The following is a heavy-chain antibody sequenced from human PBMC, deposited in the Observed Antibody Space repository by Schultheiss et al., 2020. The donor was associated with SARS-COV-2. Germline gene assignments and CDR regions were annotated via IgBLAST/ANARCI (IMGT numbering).Heavy chain of an antibody. J-gene: IGHJ4*02. D-gene: IGHD4/OR15-4a*01. V-gene: IGHV1-69*13. CDR3: ARPFSSDNSANYFYY. CDR1: GGTFSRNS. Sequence: SVKVSCKASGGTFSRNSISWVRQAPGQGPEWMGGIMPLFGTANYAQKFQGRVTITADVSTNTAYMELRSLRSEDTAIYYCARPFSSDNSANYFYYWGQGTLVTVSS. CDR2: IMPLFGTA.